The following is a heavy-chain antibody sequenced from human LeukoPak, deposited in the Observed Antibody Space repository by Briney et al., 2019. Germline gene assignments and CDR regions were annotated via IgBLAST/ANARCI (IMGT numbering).Heavy chain of an antibody. V-gene: IGHV3-9*01. J-gene: IGHJ4*02. CDR2: ISWNSGSI. D-gene: IGHD6-6*01. CDR3: AKDMRQLVTHDFDY. CDR1: GFTFDDYA. Sequence: PGRSLRLSCAASGFTFDDYAMHWVRQAPGKGLEWVSGISWNSGSIGYADSVKGRFTISRDNAKNSLYLQMNSLRAEDTALYYYAKDMRQLVTHDFDYWGQGTLVTVSS.